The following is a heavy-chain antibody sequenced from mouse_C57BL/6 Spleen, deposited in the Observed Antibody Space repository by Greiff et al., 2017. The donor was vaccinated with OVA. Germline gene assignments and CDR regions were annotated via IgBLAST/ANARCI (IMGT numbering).Heavy chain of an antibody. CDR1: GYTFTSYW. J-gene: IGHJ2*01. CDR3: ARSATGNGGYFDY. V-gene: IGHV1-64*01. D-gene: IGHD4-1*02. Sequence: VQLQESGAELVKPGASVKLSCKASGYTFTSYWMHWVKQRPGQGLEWIGMIHPNSGSTNYNEKFKSKATLTVDKSSSTAYMQLSSLTSEDSAVYYCARSATGNGGYFDYWGQGTTLTVSS. CDR2: IHPNSGST.